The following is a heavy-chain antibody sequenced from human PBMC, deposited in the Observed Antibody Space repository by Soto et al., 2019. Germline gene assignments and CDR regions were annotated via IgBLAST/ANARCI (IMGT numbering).Heavy chain of an antibody. CDR3: ARALVVPAALYYYYGMDV. Sequence: QVQLVQSGAEVKKPGSSVKVSCKASGGTFSSYAISWVRQAPGQGLAWMGGIIPIFGTANYAQKFQGRVTITADEATSTAYMELSSLRSEDTAVYYCARALVVPAALYYYYGMDVWGQGTTVTVSS. V-gene: IGHV1-69*01. CDR1: GGTFSSYA. D-gene: IGHD2-2*01. J-gene: IGHJ6*02. CDR2: IIPIFGTA.